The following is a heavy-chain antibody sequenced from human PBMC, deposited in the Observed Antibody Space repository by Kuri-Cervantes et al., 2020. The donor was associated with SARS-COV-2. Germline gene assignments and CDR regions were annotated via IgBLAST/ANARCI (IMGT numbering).Heavy chain of an antibody. J-gene: IGHJ6*02. CDR2: ISYSGST. Sequence: WETLSLTCTVSGGSISSYYWSWIRQPPGKGLEWIGYISYSGSTNYNASLKSRVTISVDTFKNRFSLKLSSVTAADTAVYYCARGWDYGSGSYYPRGDYGMDVWGQGTTVTVSS. CDR3: ARGWDYGSGSYYPRGDYGMDV. CDR1: GGSISSYY. V-gene: IGHV4-59*01. D-gene: IGHD3-10*01.